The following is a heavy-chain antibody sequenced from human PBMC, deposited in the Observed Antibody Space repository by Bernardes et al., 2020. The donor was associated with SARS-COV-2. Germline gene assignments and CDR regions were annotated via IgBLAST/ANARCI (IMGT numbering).Heavy chain of an antibody. D-gene: IGHD3-10*01. CDR3: ATDYYGSGSYTDY. CDR1: GYTFPNYY. CDR2: INAKRGDT. Sequence: ASVKVSCKASGYTFPNYYMHWVRQAPGKGLEWMGWINAKRGDTNYAQKFQGRVTMTSDTSTSTAYMELSMLRSDDTAMYYCATDYYGSGSYTDYWGQGTLVSVCS. V-gene: IGHV1-2*02. J-gene: IGHJ4*02.